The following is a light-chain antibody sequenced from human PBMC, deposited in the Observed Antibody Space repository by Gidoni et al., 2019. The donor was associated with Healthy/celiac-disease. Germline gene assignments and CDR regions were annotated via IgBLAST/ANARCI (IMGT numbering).Light chain of an antibody. CDR2: GAS. CDR3: QQYGSSPGSS. V-gene: IGKV3-20*01. CDR1: QSDSSSY. Sequence: EIVLTQSPGTLSLSPGESATLSCRASQSDSSSYLAWYQQKPGPAPRHLISGASSRATGIPDRFSGSGSGTDFSLTISRLEPEDFAVYYCQQYGSSPGSSFXGXTKVEIK. J-gene: IGKJ4*01.